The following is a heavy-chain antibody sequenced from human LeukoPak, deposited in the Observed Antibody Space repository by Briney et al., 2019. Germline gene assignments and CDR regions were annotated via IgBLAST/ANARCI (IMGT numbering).Heavy chain of an antibody. CDR1: GFSFTTYW. D-gene: IGHD6-19*01. Sequence: GGSLRLSCAASGFSFTTYWMSWVRQAPGKGLEWVSVIYSGGSTYYADSVKGRFTISRDDSKNTLYLQMNSLRAEDTAVYYCATYSSGWRSLYYYYYMDVWGKGTTVTISS. J-gene: IGHJ6*03. CDR3: ATYSSGWRSLYYYYYMDV. V-gene: IGHV3-66*01. CDR2: IYSGGST.